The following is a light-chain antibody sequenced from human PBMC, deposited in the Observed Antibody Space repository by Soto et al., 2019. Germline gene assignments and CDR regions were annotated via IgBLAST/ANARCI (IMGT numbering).Light chain of an antibody. CDR2: GAS. J-gene: IGKJ5*01. CDR1: QSVSSN. CDR3: QQRSNWPPIT. Sequence: EIVMTQSPATLSVSPGERATLSCRASQSVSSNLALYQQKPCQAPRPLFYGASTRATGIPARFSGSGSGTEFTLTISSLQSEDFAVYYCQQRSNWPPITFGQGTRLEI. V-gene: IGKV3-15*01.